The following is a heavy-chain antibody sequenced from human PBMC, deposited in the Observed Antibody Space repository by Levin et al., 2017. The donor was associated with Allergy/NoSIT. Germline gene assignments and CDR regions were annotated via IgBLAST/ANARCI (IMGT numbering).Heavy chain of an antibody. CDR1: GGSISSGDYY. CDR3: ARGAAGDTYYYDSSGYYYVDYFDY. J-gene: IGHJ4*02. Sequence: LRLSCTVSGGSISSGDYYWSWIRQPPGKGLEWIGYIYYSGSTYYNPSLKSRVTISVDTSKNQFSLKLSSVTAADTAVYYCARGAAGDTYYYDSSGYYYVDYFDYWGQGTLVTVSS. D-gene: IGHD3-22*01. V-gene: IGHV4-30-4*01. CDR2: IYYSGST.